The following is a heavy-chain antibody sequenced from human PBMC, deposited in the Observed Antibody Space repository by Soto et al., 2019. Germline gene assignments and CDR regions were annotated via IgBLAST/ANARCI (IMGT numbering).Heavy chain of an antibody. J-gene: IGHJ6*02. CDR3: ARDAMTPYGIDV. CDR1: GGSISSGDYY. V-gene: IGHV4-30-4*01. CDR2: IYYSGST. Sequence: QVQLQESGPGLVKPSQTLSLTCTVSGGSISSGDYYWSWIRQPPGKGLEWIGYIYYSGSTYYNPSLQGRLTLSVGTSQNQFPLKLSSVTAADTAVYYCARDAMTPYGIDVWGQGTTVTVSS.